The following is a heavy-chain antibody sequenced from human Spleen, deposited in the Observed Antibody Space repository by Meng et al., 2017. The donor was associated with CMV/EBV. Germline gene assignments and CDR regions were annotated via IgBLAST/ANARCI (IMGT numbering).Heavy chain of an antibody. V-gene: IGHV3-9*01. CDR3: AKDYHAGYLEGLFEC. Sequence: GGSLRLSCAASGFNFDDYAMHWVRQAPGKGLEWVSGISWKSGSRGYADSVKGRFTISRDNAKNSLYLQMNSLSAEDTALYYCAKDYHAGYLEGLFECWGQGTLVTVSS. D-gene: IGHD3-3*01. J-gene: IGHJ4*02. CDR2: ISWKSGSR. CDR1: GFNFDDYA.